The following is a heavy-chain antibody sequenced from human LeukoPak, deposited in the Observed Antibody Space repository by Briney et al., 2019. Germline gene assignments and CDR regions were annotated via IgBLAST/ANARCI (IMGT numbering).Heavy chain of an antibody. J-gene: IGHJ4*02. D-gene: IGHD6-13*01. CDR1: GDSFSYFY. CDR3: ARGVVAVAGRTFDF. CDR2: IYNSGST. V-gene: IGHV4-59*01. Sequence: SETLSLTCTVSGDSFSYFYWSWIRQPPGKGLEWIGYIYNSGSTSYNPSLKSRVTISLDTSQNQFSLKLSSLTAADTAVYYCARGVVAVAGRTFDFWGQGTLVTVSS.